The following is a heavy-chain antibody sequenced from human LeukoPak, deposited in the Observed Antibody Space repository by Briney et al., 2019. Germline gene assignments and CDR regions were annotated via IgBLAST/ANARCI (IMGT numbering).Heavy chain of an antibody. CDR3: ARDTFDGSGSYYKAGAFDI. CDR1: GGSISSSSYY. V-gene: IGHV4-39*07. J-gene: IGHJ3*02. D-gene: IGHD3-10*01. CDR2: IYYSGST. Sequence: SETLSLTCTVSGGSISSSSYYWGWIRQPPGKGLEWIGSIYYSGSTYYSPSLKSRVTISVDTSKNQFSLKLSSVTAADTAVYYCARDTFDGSGSYYKAGAFDIWGQGTMVTVSS.